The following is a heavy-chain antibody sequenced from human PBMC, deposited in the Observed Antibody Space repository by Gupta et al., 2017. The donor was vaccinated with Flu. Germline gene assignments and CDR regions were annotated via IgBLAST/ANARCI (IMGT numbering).Heavy chain of an antibody. D-gene: IGHD3-10*02. V-gene: IGHV1-18*01. CDR3: ARDQDYVPGDNWFDP. CDR2: ITVYNGNT. CDR1: GNTFTSYG. J-gene: IGHJ5*02. Sequence: QVQLVQSGAEVKKPGASVKVSCKASGNTFTSYGISGLRQAPGQGLEWMGWITVYNGNTNYAQKFQGRVTMTTDTPTSTAYMELRSLRSDDTAVYYCARDQDYVPGDNWFDPWGQGTLVTVSS.